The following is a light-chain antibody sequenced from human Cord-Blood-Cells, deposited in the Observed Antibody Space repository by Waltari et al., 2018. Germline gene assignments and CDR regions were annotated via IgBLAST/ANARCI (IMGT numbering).Light chain of an antibody. CDR1: QSISSW. CDR3: QQYNIYST. J-gene: IGKJ1*01. CDR2: KAS. Sequence: DIQMTQSPSTLSASVGDRVTITCRASQSISSWLAWYQQKPGKAPKLLIYKASSLESGVPSRFSGSGSGTEFTLTISSLQPGDFATYYCQQYNIYSTFGQGTKVEIK. V-gene: IGKV1-5*03.